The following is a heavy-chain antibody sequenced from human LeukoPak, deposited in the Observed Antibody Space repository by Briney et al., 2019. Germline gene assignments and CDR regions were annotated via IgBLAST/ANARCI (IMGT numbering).Heavy chain of an antibody. J-gene: IGHJ3*02. Sequence: PSETLSLTCAVYGGSFSGYYWSWIRQPPGKGLEWIGYIYYSGSTNYNPSLKSRVTISVDTSKDQFSLKLSSVTAADTAVYYCARGGSWYAADAFDIWGQGTMVTVSS. CDR1: GGSFSGYY. D-gene: IGHD6-13*01. CDR2: IYYSGST. V-gene: IGHV4-59*01. CDR3: ARGGSWYAADAFDI.